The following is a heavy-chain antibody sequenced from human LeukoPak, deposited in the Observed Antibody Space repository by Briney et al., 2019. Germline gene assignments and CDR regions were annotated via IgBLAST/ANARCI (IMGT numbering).Heavy chain of an antibody. D-gene: IGHD3-10*01. CDR1: GGSISNSSYY. Sequence: SETLSLTCTVSGGSISNSSYYWGWIRQHPGKGLEWIGYIYYSGSTYYNPSLKSRVTISVDTSKNQFSLKLSSVTAADTAVYYCARGDLVLPDYWGQGTLVTVSS. J-gene: IGHJ4*02. CDR2: IYYSGST. V-gene: IGHV4-31*03. CDR3: ARGDLVLPDY.